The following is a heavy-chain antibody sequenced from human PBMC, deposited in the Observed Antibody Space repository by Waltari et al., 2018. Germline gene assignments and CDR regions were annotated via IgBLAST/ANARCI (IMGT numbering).Heavy chain of an antibody. CDR3: ARDSSFGNYYYGMDV. Sequence: QVQLVQSGAEVKKPGASGKVSCKASGDTFTSYDINWVRQATGQGLEWMGWMNPNSGNTGYAQKFQGRVTITRNTSISTAYMELSSLRSEDTAVYYCARDSSFGNYYYGMDVWGQGTTVTVSS. J-gene: IGHJ6*02. V-gene: IGHV1-8*03. D-gene: IGHD6-6*01. CDR1: GDTFTSYD. CDR2: MNPNSGNT.